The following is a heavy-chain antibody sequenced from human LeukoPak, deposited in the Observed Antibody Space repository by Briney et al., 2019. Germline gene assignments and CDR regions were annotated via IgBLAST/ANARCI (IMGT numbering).Heavy chain of an antibody. CDR3: AKGVPSTFKWFDP. CDR1: GFTFSSYA. V-gene: IGHV3-23*01. Sequence: GGSLRLSCAASGFTFSSYAMSWVRQAPGKGLEWVSAISGSGDNTYYADSVKGRFTISRGNSKNTLYLQMNSLRAEDTAAYYCAKGVPSTFKWFDPWGQGTLVTVSS. J-gene: IGHJ5*02. CDR2: ISGSGDNT. D-gene: IGHD1-1*01.